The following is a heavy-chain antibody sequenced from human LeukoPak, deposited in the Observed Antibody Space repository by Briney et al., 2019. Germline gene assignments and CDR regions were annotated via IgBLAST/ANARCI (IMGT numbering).Heavy chain of an antibody. V-gene: IGHV3-53*01. D-gene: IGHD3-3*01. CDR2: IYSGGST. J-gene: IGHJ4*02. Sequence: PGGSLRLSCAASGFTVSSNYMTWVRQAPGKGLEWVSAIYSGGSTYYADSVKGRFTISRDNYKNTLYLQMNSLTADDTAVYYCATANYYDFWSGLVLVGYYFDYWGQGTLVTVSS. CDR3: ATANYYDFWSGLVLVGYYFDY. CDR1: GFTVSSNY.